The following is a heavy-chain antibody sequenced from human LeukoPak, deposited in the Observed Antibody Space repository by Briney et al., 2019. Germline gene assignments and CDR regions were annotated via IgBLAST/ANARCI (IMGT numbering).Heavy chain of an antibody. CDR2: ISYDGSNK. V-gene: IGHV3-30-3*01. J-gene: IGHJ4*02. Sequence: GGSLRLSCAASGFTFSSYAMHWVRRAPGKGLEWVAVISYDGSNKYYADSVKGRFTISRDNSKNTLYLQMNSLRAEDTAVYYCARLAVVTPSVDYWGQGTLVTVSS. CDR1: GFTFSSYA. CDR3: ARLAVVTPSVDY. D-gene: IGHD4-23*01.